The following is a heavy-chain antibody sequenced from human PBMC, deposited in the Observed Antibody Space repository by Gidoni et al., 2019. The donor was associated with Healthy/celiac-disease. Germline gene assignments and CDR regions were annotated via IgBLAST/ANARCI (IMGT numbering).Heavy chain of an antibody. CDR3: ARHKITIFGVVIRTGGHYFDY. V-gene: IGHV4-39*01. Sequence: QLQLQESGPGLVKPSETLSLTCTVSGGSISSSSSYWGWIRQPPGQGLEWIGSIYYSGRTYYNPSLKSRVTISVDTSKNQFSLKRSSVTAADTAVYYCARHKITIFGVVIRTGGHYFDYWGQGTLVTVSS. CDR2: IYYSGRT. J-gene: IGHJ4*02. CDR1: GGSISSSSSY. D-gene: IGHD3-3*01.